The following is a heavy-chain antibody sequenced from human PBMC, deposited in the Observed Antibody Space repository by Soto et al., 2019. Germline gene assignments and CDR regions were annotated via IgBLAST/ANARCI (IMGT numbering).Heavy chain of an antibody. CDR1: GFTFRSYA. Sequence: PGGSLRLSCAASGFTFRSYAMSWVRQAPGKGLEWVSTISDSADSTYYADSVKGRFTISRDNSKNTLYLQMNSLRAEDTAVYYCAKINRVRGLFGSDYWGQGTLVTVSS. CDR2: ISDSADST. J-gene: IGHJ4*02. CDR3: AKINRVRGLFGSDY. D-gene: IGHD3-10*01. V-gene: IGHV3-23*01.